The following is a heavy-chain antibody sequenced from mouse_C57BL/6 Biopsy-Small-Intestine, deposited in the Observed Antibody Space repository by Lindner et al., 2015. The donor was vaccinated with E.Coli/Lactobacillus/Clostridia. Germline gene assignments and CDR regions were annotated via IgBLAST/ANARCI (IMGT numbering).Heavy chain of an antibody. V-gene: IGHV1S12*01. CDR1: GYPFTTYY. D-gene: IGHD2-13*01. Sequence: SVKVSCKASGYPFTTYYIHWVRQAPGQGLEWMGILNPSGNTTGLAQKFQGRLTMTAVPSTTTVYVELTSLTSEDMAVYFCARESGQSECFDYWGQGSLVTVS. CDR3: ARESGQSECFDY. J-gene: IGHJ3*01. CDR2: LNPSGNTT.